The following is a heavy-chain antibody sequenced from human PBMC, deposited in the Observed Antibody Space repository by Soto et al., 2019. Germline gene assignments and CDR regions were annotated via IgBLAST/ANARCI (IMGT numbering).Heavy chain of an antibody. V-gene: IGHV3-23*01. Sequence: PGGSLILSCVVSGLTFSRADLSWVRQPPGKGLEWVSASGGSDLSTNYVDSVKGRFTISRDSSKNMVFLQMNSLRAEDTAVYYCAKDHLDSGYDLTYWGQGTLVTVSS. D-gene: IGHD5-12*01. CDR3: AKDHLDSGYDLTY. CDR1: GLTFSRAD. J-gene: IGHJ4*02. CDR2: SGGSDLST.